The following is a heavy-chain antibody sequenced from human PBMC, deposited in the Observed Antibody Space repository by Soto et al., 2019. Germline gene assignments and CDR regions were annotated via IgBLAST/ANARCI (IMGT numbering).Heavy chain of an antibody. J-gene: IGHJ5*02. CDR3: ARDAQQWLPKNWFDP. CDR1: GYNFITYG. CDR2: SSAYNGNT. V-gene: IGHV1-18*01. D-gene: IGHD6-19*01. Sequence: QVQLVQSGAEVKKPGASVKVSCKASGYNFITYGITWVRQAPGQGLEWMGWSSAYNGNTDYAQKFHGRVTMSTDTSTTTAYMELTSLTSDDTAVYYCARDAQQWLPKNWFDPWGQGTLVTVSS.